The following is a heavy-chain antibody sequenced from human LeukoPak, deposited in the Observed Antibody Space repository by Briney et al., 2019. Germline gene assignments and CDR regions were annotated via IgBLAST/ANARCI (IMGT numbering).Heavy chain of an antibody. CDR1: GFTSSSYE. CDR3: ARRGYYFDY. J-gene: IGHJ4*02. CDR2: ISNSGSII. Sequence: PGGSLRLSCAPSGFTSSSYEINWVRQAPGKGLEWVSYISNSGSIICYADSVKGRFTISRDNAKNSLYLQMNSLRAEDTAVYYCARRGYYFDYWGQGTLVTVSS. V-gene: IGHV3-48*03.